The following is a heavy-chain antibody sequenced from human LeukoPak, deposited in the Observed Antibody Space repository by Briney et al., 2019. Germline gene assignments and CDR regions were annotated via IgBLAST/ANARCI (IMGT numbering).Heavy chain of an antibody. D-gene: IGHD4-17*01. V-gene: IGHV3-30*02. J-gene: IGHJ4*02. CDR3: AKDATTVTTFYFDY. CDR2: IRYDGSNK. Sequence: PGGSLRLSCAASGFTFSSYGMHWVRQAPGKGLDWVAFIRYDGSNKYYADSVKGRFTISRDNSKNTLYLQMNSLRAEDTAVYYCAKDATTVTTFYFDYWGQGTLVTVSS. CDR1: GFTFSSYG.